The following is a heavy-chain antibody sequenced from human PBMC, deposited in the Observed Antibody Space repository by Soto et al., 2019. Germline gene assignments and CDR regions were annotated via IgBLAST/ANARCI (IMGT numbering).Heavy chain of an antibody. CDR3: ARDLGSGYDPGDY. D-gene: IGHD5-12*01. CDR1: GDTYNIFA. J-gene: IGHJ4*02. Sequence: QGQLVQCGAEVKKPGSSVKVSCKASGDTYNIFAISWVRQAPGQGLEWMGGIIPTIGTTNYAQRFQGRITITGDESTGTAYMESSSLKSEDTAVYYCARDLGSGYDPGDYWGQGTLVTVSS. CDR2: IIPTIGTT. V-gene: IGHV1-69*12.